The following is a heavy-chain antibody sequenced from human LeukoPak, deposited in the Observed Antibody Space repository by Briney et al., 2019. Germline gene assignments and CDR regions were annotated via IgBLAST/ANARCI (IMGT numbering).Heavy chain of an antibody. CDR1: GFTVSSNY. CDR3: AREMENSNYGWFDP. V-gene: IGHV3-53*01. D-gene: IGHD4-11*01. CDR2: IYSGGST. Sequence: GGSLRLSCAASGFTVSSNYMSWVRQAPGKGLEWVSVIYSGGSTYYADSVKGRFTISRDNSKNTLYLQMNSLRAEDTAVYYCAREMENSNYGWFDPWGQGTLVTVSS. J-gene: IGHJ5*02.